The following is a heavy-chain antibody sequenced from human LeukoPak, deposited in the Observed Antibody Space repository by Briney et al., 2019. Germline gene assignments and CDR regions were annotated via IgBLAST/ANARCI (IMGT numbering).Heavy chain of an antibody. J-gene: IGHJ3*02. CDR1: GFTFSSYG. CDR2: IRYDGSNK. CDR3: AKDLRVGYCSSTNCPEAFDI. Sequence: GGSLRLSCAASGFTFSSYGTHWVRQAPGKGLEWVAFIRYDGSNKYYADSVKGRFTISRDNSKNTLYLQMNSLRAEDTAVYYCAKDLRVGYCSSTNCPEAFDIWGQGTMVTVSS. V-gene: IGHV3-30*02. D-gene: IGHD2-2*01.